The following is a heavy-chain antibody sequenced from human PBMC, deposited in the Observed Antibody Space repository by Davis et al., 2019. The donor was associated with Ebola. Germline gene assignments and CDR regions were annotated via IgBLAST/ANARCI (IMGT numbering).Heavy chain of an antibody. CDR2: MNPNSGNT. D-gene: IGHD6-13*01. CDR1: GYIFTSYD. CDR3: ARASWATVGTRWFDP. J-gene: IGHJ5*02. Sequence: AASVKVSCKASGYIFTSYDINWVRQAPRQGFEWMGWMNPNSGNTGYAQKFQGRVTMTRDTSTSTAYMELSSLRSEDTAVYYCARASWATVGTRWFDPWGQGTLVTVSS. V-gene: IGHV1-8*01.